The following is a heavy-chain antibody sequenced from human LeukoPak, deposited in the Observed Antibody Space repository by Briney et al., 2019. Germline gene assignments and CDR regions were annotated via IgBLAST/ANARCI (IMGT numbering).Heavy chain of an antibody. CDR3: AKDRLRWAQLQYYFDY. Sequence: GGSLRLSCAASGFTFSSYAMSWVRQAPGKGLEWVSGISGSDSGDSTYYADSVKGRFTISRDNSKSTLYLHLNSLRAEDTAVYYCAKDRLRWAQLQYYFDYWGQGTLVTVSS. CDR1: GFTFSSYA. D-gene: IGHD5-24*01. V-gene: IGHV3-23*01. CDR2: ISGSDSGDST. J-gene: IGHJ4*02.